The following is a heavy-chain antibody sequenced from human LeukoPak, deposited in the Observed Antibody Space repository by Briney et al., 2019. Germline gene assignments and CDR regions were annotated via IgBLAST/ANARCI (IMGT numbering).Heavy chain of an antibody. J-gene: IGHJ5*02. V-gene: IGHV4-59*01. CDR1: GGSISSYY. CDR2: IYYSGST. D-gene: IGHD3-22*01. Sequence: SETLSLTCTVSGGSISSYYWSWIRQPPGKGLEWIGYIYYSGSTNYNPSLKSRVTISVDTSKNQFSLKLSSVTAADTAVYYCVRTRFGNYDSNPLRWFDPWGQGTLVTVSS. CDR3: VRTRFGNYDSNPLRWFDP.